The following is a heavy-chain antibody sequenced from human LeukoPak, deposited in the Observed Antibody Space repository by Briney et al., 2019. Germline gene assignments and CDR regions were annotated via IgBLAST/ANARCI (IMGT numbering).Heavy chain of an antibody. V-gene: IGHV4-34*01. CDR2: ISLSGTI. CDR3: ALSTTTVTTRTLDY. J-gene: IGHJ4*02. CDR1: GGALRNYF. Sequence: SENPSPNLTVSGGALRNYFWAWIRPPPGKGAEWIGEISLSGTIKYNPSLKSRVTISVDTSKNQFSLKLSTVTAADTAVYYCALSTTTVTTRTLDYWGQGALVIVSS. D-gene: IGHD4-17*01.